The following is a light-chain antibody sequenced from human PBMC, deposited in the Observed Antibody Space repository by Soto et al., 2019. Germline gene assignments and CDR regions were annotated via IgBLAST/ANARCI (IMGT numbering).Light chain of an antibody. CDR2: WAS. CDR1: QNVLHSSNNKNY. V-gene: IGKV4-1*01. J-gene: IGKJ4*01. CDR3: QQYYSTPPT. Sequence: DIVMTQSPDSLAVSLGERATINCKSSQNVLHSSNNKNYLAWYQQKPGQPPKLLIYWASTRESGVPDRFSGSGSGTDFTLTISSLQAEDVAVYYCQQYYSTPPTFGGGPRWRSN.